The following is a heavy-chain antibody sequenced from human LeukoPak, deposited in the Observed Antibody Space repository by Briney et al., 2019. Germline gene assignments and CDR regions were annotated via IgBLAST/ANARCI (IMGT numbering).Heavy chain of an antibody. Sequence: KAGGSLRLSCAASGFTFSSYSMNWVRQAPGKGLEWVSSISSSSSYIYYADSVKGRFTISRDNAKNSLYLQMNSLRAEDTAVYYCARGERGITMVRGVIIGTYYYYYMDVWGKGTTVTISS. J-gene: IGHJ6*03. V-gene: IGHV3-21*01. D-gene: IGHD3-10*01. CDR3: ARGERGITMVRGVIIGTYYYYYMDV. CDR2: ISSSSSYI. CDR1: GFTFSSYS.